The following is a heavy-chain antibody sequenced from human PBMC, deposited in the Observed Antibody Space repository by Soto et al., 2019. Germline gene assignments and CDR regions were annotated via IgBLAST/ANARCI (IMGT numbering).Heavy chain of an antibody. V-gene: IGHV3-11*01. Sequence: PGGSLRLSCAASGFTFSDYYMSWIRQAPGKGLEWVSYISSSDSIIYYADSVKGRFTIYRDNAKNSLYLQMNSPRAEDTAVYYCARDLGYYDSSGYFDYWGQGTLVTVSS. CDR2: ISSSDSII. J-gene: IGHJ4*02. CDR3: ARDLGYYDSSGYFDY. D-gene: IGHD3-22*01. CDR1: GFTFSDYY.